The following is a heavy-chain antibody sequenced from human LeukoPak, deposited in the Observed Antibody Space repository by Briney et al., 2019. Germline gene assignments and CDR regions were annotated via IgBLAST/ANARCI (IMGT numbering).Heavy chain of an antibody. V-gene: IGHV3-23*01. CDR3: ARDSLRAALHYMDV. D-gene: IGHD4-11*01. CDR2: ISGSGGST. Sequence: GGSLRLSCAASGFTFTSYGMSWVRQAPGKGLEWVSGISGSGGSTYYADSVKGRFTISRDNSKNTFYLQLNTLRAEDTAVYYCARDSLRAALHYMDVWGKGATVTVSS. CDR1: GFTFTSYG. J-gene: IGHJ6*03.